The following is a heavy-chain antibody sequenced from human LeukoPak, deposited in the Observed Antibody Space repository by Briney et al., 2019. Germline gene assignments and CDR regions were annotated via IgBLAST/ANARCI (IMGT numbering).Heavy chain of an antibody. CDR2: INHSGST. D-gene: IGHD3-10*01. Sequence: PSETLSLTCAVYGGSFSGYYWSWIRQPPGKGLEWIGEINHSGSTDYNPSLKSRVTISVDTSKNQFSLKLSPVTAADTAVYYCARGGATMVRGVIPPDYYYYYGMDVWGQGTTVTVSS. V-gene: IGHV4-34*01. J-gene: IGHJ6*02. CDR1: GGSFSGYY. CDR3: ARGGATMVRGVIPPDYYYYYGMDV.